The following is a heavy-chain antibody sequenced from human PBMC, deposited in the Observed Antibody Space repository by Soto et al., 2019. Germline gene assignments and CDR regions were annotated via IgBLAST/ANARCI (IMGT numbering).Heavy chain of an antibody. Sequence: ASVKVSCKTSGYTFTGYYMHWVRQAPGQGLEWMGWINPNSGGTNYAQKFQGWVTMTRDTSISTAYMELSRLRSDDTAVYYCARDLGYCSGGSCYYLDYWGQGTLVTVSS. J-gene: IGHJ4*02. CDR3: ARDLGYCSGGSCYYLDY. CDR1: GYTFTGYY. CDR2: INPNSGGT. D-gene: IGHD2-15*01. V-gene: IGHV1-2*04.